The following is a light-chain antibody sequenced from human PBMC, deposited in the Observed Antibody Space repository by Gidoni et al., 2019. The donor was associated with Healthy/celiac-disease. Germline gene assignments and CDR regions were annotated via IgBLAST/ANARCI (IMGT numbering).Light chain of an antibody. CDR1: TGAVTSGHY. Sequence: QAVVTQEPSLTVSPGGTVTLTCGSSTGAVTSGHYPYWSQQKPGQAPRTLISDTSNKHSWTPARFSGSLLGGKAALTLSGAQPEDEAEYYCLLSYSGARVFGGGTKLTVL. J-gene: IGLJ3*02. V-gene: IGLV7-46*01. CDR2: DTS. CDR3: LLSYSGARV.